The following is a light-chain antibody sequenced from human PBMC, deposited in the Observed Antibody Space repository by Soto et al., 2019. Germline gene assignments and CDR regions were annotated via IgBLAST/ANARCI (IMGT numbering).Light chain of an antibody. V-gene: IGKV2-28*01. Sequence: DIVMTQSPLSLPVTPGEPASISCRSSQSLLHSNGYNYLDWYLQKPGQSPRLLIYGASSRATGIPDRFSGSGSGTDFTLTISRLEPEDFAVYYCQQYGSSITFGQGTRLEIK. CDR1: QSLLHSNGYNY. J-gene: IGKJ5*01. CDR3: QQYGSSIT. CDR2: GAS.